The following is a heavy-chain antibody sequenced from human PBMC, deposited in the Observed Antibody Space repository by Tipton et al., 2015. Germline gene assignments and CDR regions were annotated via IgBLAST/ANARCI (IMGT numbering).Heavy chain of an antibody. J-gene: IGHJ6*02. CDR2: ISYTDGA. D-gene: IGHD5-24*01. CDR3: ARDLEHGMDV. Sequence: GLVKPSEILSLTCTVSGGSVISGNYYWSWIRQPPGKGLEWLGYISYTDGAHYNPALKSRVTISVDTSKNQFSLTLNSVAAADTAVYYCARDLEHGMDVWGHGTTVTVSS. V-gene: IGHV4-61*01. CDR1: GGSVISGNYY.